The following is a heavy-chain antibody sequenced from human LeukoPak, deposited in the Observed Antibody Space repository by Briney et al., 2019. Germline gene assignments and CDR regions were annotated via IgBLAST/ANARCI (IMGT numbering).Heavy chain of an antibody. Sequence: GGSLRLSCAASGSTFSSYAMSWVRQAPGKGLEWVSAISISGENTYYADSVKGRFTISRDTSRNTLYLQMHSLRAEDTAVYYYARLISTSSSRFSDYWGQGTLVTVSS. CDR3: ARLISTSSSRFSDY. D-gene: IGHD6-6*01. CDR2: ISISGENT. V-gene: IGHV3-23*01. J-gene: IGHJ4*02. CDR1: GSTFSSYA.